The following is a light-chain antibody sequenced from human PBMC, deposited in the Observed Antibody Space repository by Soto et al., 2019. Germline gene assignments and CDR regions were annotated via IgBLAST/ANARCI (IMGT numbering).Light chain of an antibody. CDR2: QAS. V-gene: IGKV1-5*03. CDR3: QQYNSYSPIT. Sequence: IQMTQSPSTLSASVGDRVTITCRASQSIHMWLAWYQQKPGKAPRLLIYQASSLESGVPSRFSGSGSGTEFTLTISSLQPDDFASYYCQQYNSYSPITFGQGTRLEIK. CDR1: QSIHMW. J-gene: IGKJ5*01.